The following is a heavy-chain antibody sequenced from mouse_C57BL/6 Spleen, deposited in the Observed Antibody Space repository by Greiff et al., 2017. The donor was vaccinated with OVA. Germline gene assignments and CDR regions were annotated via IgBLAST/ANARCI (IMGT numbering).Heavy chain of an antibody. Sequence: EVKLVESGGGLVKPGGSLKLSCAASGFTFSDYGMHWVRQAPEKGLEWVAYISSGSSTNYYADTVKGRFTISRDNAKNTLFLQMTSLRSEDTAMYYCARWTGTGDFDYWGQGTTLTVSS. J-gene: IGHJ2*01. CDR1: GFTFSDYG. CDR2: ISSGSSTN. D-gene: IGHD4-1*01. CDR3: ARWTGTGDFDY. V-gene: IGHV5-17*01.